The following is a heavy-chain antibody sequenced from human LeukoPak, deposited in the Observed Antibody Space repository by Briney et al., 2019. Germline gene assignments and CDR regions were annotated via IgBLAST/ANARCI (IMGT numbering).Heavy chain of an antibody. CDR3: AKVGQPWSIWDYFDY. J-gene: IGHJ4*02. CDR1: GFTVSSNS. CDR2: ISSGGNT. Sequence: GGSLRLSCKVSGFTVSSNSWSWVRQAPGKGLEWVSFISSGGNTDHSDSVKGRFTISRDNSKNTLYLQMNSLRAGDTAVYYCAKVGQPWSIWDYFDYWGQGTLVTVSS. V-gene: IGHV3-53*01. D-gene: IGHD3-16*01.